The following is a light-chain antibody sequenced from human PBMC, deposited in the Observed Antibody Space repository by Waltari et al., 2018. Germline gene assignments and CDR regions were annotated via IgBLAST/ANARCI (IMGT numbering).Light chain of an antibody. V-gene: IGLV2-14*03. CDR3: GSYTTRATHV. CDR2: DVN. CDR1: SSDVGGYNY. Sequence: QSALTQPASVSVSPGQSITISCTGTSSDVGGYNYLSWYQQHPGTTPKLIIFDVNRRPSGVSHRFSGSKSGNTASLTISGLQAEDEADYYCGSYTTRATHVFGIGTKVTVL. J-gene: IGLJ1*01.